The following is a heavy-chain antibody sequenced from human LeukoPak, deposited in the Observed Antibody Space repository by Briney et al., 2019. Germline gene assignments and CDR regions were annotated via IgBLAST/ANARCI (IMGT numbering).Heavy chain of an antibody. J-gene: IGHJ4*02. CDR3: ATAAYSGSYQYFDY. V-gene: IGHV1-24*01. CDR2: FDPEDGAT. D-gene: IGHD1-26*01. Sequence: ASVKVSCTVSVSTLTELSMHWVRQAPGNPLEWLGCFDPEDGATIYAQKSHLRVTITAETYTDTAYMALSSLRSEDTAVYYCATAAYSGSYQYFDYWGQGTLVTVSS. CDR1: VSTLTELS.